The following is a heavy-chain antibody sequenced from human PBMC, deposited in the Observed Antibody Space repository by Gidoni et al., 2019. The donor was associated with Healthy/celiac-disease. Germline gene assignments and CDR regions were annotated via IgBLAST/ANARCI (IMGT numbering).Heavy chain of an antibody. Sequence: EVQLVESGGGLVQPGGSLRLHCAASGFTFSSYSINLVRQAPGKGLEWVSYISSSSSPIYYADSVKGRFTISRDNAKNSLYLQMNSLRDEDTAVYYCARDGGATPLWGMDVWGQGTTVTVSS. V-gene: IGHV3-48*02. D-gene: IGHD1-26*01. CDR1: GFTFSSYS. CDR2: ISSSSSPI. J-gene: IGHJ6*02. CDR3: ARDGGATPLWGMDV.